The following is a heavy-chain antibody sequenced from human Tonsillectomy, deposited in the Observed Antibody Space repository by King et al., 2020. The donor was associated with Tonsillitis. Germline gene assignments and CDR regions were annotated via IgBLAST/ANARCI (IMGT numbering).Heavy chain of an antibody. CDR1: GYSFTSYW. Sequence: EVQLVESGAEVKKPGESLRISCKGSGYSFTSYWISWVRQMPGKGLEWMGRIDPIDSYTNYSPSFQGHVTISADKSISTAYLQWSSLKASDTAMYYCAKRTCNSTNCQFDQWGQGTLVAVFS. J-gene: IGHJ4*02. V-gene: IGHV5-10-1*03. D-gene: IGHD2-2*01. CDR2: IDPIDSYT. CDR3: AKRTCNSTNCQFDQ.